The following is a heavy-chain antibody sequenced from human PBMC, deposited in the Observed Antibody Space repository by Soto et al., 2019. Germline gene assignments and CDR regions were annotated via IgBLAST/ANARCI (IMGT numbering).Heavy chain of an antibody. CDR1: GFTFSSYW. V-gene: IGHV3-7*04. D-gene: IGHD6-19*01. J-gene: IGHJ4*02. CDR2: IKQDGSEK. CDR3: ARDRGSGWYSELDY. Sequence: EVQLVESGGGLVQPGGSLRLSCAASGFTFSSYWMSWVRQAPGKGLEWVANIKQDGSEKYYVDSVKGRFTISRDNAKNSLYLQMNSLRAEDTAVYYCARDRGSGWYSELDYWGQGTLVTVSS.